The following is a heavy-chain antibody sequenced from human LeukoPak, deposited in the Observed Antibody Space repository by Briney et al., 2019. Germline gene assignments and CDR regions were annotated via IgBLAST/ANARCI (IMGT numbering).Heavy chain of an antibody. V-gene: IGHV3-33*06. Sequence: GGSLRLSCAASKFTFSHYGMHWVRQAPGKGLQWVAVIWSDGSNQYYADSVKGRFTISRDNSNNMVYLQMNSLRADDTGVYYCAKDAQRGFDYSNSLEYWGQGALVTVSS. CDR2: IWSDGSNQ. CDR3: AKDAQRGFDYSNSLEY. J-gene: IGHJ4*02. CDR1: KFTFSHYG. D-gene: IGHD4-11*01.